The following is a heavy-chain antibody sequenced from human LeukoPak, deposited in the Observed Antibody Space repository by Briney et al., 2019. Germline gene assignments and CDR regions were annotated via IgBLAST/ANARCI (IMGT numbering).Heavy chain of an antibody. CDR3: AKGFGYRGYDRGKFDY. Sequence: GGSLRLSCAASGFTSSSYGMHWVRQAPGEGLEWVSGISGSGVSTDFADSVKGRFTISRDNSKNTLYLQMNSLRVGDTAIYYCAKGFGYRGYDRGKFDYWGQGTLVTVSS. CDR2: ISGSGVST. D-gene: IGHD5-12*01. J-gene: IGHJ4*02. V-gene: IGHV3-23*01. CDR1: GFTSSSYG.